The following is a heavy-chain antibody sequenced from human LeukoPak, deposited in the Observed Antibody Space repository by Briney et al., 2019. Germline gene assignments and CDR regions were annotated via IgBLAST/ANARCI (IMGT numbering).Heavy chain of an antibody. Sequence: PGGSLRLSCAASGFTFSSYAMSWVRQAPGKGLEWVSAISGSGGSTYYADSVKGRFTISRDNSKNTLYLLMNSLRAEDTAVYYCTKGQWLQLKTYFDCWGQGTLVTVSS. CDR2: ISGSGGST. CDR3: TKGQWLQLKTYFDC. D-gene: IGHD5-24*01. CDR1: GFTFSSYA. J-gene: IGHJ4*02. V-gene: IGHV3-23*01.